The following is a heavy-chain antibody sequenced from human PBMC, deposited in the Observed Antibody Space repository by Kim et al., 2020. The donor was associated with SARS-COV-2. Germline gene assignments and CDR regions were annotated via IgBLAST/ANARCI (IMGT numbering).Heavy chain of an antibody. D-gene: IGHD6-19*01. CDR2: INTNTGNP. J-gene: IGHJ3*02. V-gene: IGHV7-4-1*02. Sequence: ASVKVSCKASGYTFTSYAMNWVRQAPGQGLEWMGWINTNTGNPTYAQGFTGRFVFSLDTSVSTAYLQISSLKAEDTAVYYCASIIIAVAGTRHGDAFDIWGQGTMVTVSS. CDR3: ASIIIAVAGTRHGDAFDI. CDR1: GYTFTSYA.